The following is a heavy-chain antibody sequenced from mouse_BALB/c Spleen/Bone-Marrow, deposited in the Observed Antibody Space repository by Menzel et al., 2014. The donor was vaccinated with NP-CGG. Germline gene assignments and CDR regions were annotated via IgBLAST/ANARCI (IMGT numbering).Heavy chain of an antibody. CDR3: ARNWAFDY. CDR2: IEPSVSET. D-gene: IGHD4-1*01. V-gene: IGHV1-61*01. J-gene: IGHJ2*01. CDR1: GYTFTSYW. Sequence: VQLQQSGAELVRPGASVKLSCKASGYTFTSYWMNWVRRRPGQGLEWIGIIEPSVSETHYNQMFKDKATLTVDKSSNTAHMQLSSLTSEDSAVYYCARNWAFDYWGQGTILTVSS.